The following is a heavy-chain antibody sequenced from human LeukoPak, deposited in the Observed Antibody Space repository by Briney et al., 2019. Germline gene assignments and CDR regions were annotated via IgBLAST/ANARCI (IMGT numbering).Heavy chain of an antibody. Sequence: SVKVSCKASGGTFNSYAISWVRQALGQGLEWMGRIIPILGIANYAQKFQGRVTITADKSTSTAYMELSSLRSEDTAVYYCTRGVTMVRGVILLDAFDIWGQGTMVTVSS. CDR3: TRGVTMVRGVILLDAFDI. CDR2: IIPILGIA. V-gene: IGHV1-69*04. D-gene: IGHD3-10*01. J-gene: IGHJ3*02. CDR1: GGTFNSYA.